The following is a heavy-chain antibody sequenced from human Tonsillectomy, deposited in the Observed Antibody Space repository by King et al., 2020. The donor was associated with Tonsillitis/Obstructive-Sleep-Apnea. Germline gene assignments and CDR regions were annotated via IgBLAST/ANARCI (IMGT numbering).Heavy chain of an antibody. V-gene: IGHV3-11*05. CDR2: ITSSSSFT. Sequence: VQLVESGGGLVKPGGSLRLSCVASGFTSSDFYMSWIRQAPGKGLEWVSYITSSSSFTNYADSVKGRFTISRDNAKNSLFLQINSLRAEDTAVYYCARDSNWNGDDVFDIWGQGTMVTVSS. J-gene: IGHJ3*02. CDR1: GFTSSDFY. D-gene: IGHD1-1*01. CDR3: ARDSNWNGDDVFDI.